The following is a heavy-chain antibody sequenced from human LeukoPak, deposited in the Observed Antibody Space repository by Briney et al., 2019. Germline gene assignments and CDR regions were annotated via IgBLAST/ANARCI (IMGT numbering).Heavy chain of an antibody. CDR2: ISAYNGNT. CDR1: GYTFTSYG. J-gene: IGHJ6*03. V-gene: IGHV1-18*01. Sequence: ASVKVSCKASGYTFTSYGISWVRQAPGQGLEWMGWISAYNGNTNYAQKLQGRVTMTTDTSTSTAYMELRSLRSDDTAVYYCARVVFGGARYDSSGYYYGHLELLFADYYYYMDVWGKGTTVTVSS. CDR3: ARVVFGGARYDSSGYYYGHLELLFADYYYYMDV. D-gene: IGHD3-22*01.